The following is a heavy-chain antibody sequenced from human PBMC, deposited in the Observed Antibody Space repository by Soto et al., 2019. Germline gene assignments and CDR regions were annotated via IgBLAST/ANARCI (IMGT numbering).Heavy chain of an antibody. CDR2: IKQDGSES. CDR1: GFTFSNYW. CDR3: ASARHIGP. Sequence: GGSLRLSCAASGFTFSNYWMSWVRQAPGKGLEWVANIKQDGSESNYADSVKGRFTISRDNAENSLYLQMTSLRAEDTTVYYCASARHIGPWGQGTLVTVSS. D-gene: IGHD2-21*01. J-gene: IGHJ5*02. V-gene: IGHV3-7*01.